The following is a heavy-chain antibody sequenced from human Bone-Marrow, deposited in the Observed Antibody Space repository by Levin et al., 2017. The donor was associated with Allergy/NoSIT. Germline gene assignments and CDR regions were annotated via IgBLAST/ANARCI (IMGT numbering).Heavy chain of an antibody. CDR2: IYSGGST. Sequence: GESLKISCAASGFTVSSNYMSWVRQAPGKGLEWVSVIYSGGSTYYADSVKGRFTISRDNSKNTLYLQMNSLRAEDTAVYYCARVFRAVPAAILKVFFYGMDVWGQGTTVTVSS. CDR1: GFTVSSNY. CDR3: ARVFRAVPAAILKVFFYGMDV. V-gene: IGHV3-66*01. D-gene: IGHD2-2*01. J-gene: IGHJ6*02.